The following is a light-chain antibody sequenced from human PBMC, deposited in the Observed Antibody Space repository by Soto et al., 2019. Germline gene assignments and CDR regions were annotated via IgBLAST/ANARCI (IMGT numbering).Light chain of an antibody. CDR1: QSISSW. J-gene: IGKJ1*01. Sequence: DIQMTQSPSTLSASLGDRVTITCRASQSISSWLAWYQQKPGKAPKLLIYDASNRATGVPARFSGSRSGTDFTLTISDLEPADFGLYYCQQRLNWPPGFGQGTKVDIK. CDR3: QQRLNWPPG. CDR2: DAS. V-gene: IGKV1-5*01.